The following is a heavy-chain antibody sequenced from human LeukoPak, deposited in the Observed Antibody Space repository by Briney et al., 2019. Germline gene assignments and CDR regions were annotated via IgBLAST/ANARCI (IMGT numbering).Heavy chain of an antibody. J-gene: IGHJ4*02. D-gene: IGHD6-13*01. V-gene: IGHV3-23*01. CDR2: ISGSGGST. CDR1: GFTFSSYA. CDR3: ARHPDDPYSSSWYYFDY. Sequence: PGGSLRLSCAASGFTFSSYAMSWVRQAPGKGLEWVSAISGSGGSTYYADSVKGRFTISRDNSKNTLYLQMNSLRAEDTAVYYCARHPDDPYSSSWYYFDYWGQGTLVTVSS.